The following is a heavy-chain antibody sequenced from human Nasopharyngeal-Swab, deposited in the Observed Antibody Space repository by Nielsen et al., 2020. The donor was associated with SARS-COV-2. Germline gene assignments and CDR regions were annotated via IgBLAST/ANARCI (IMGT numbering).Heavy chain of an antibody. CDR2: INHSGST. CDR1: GGSFSGYY. CDR3: ARAKRAARHFDY. V-gene: IGHV4-34*01. J-gene: IGHJ4*02. D-gene: IGHD6-6*01. Sequence: SETLSLTCAVYGGSFSGYYWSWIRQPPGKGLEWIGEINHSGSTNYNPSLKSRVTISVDTSKNQFSLKLSSVNAADTAVYYCARAKRAARHFDYWGQGTLVTVSS.